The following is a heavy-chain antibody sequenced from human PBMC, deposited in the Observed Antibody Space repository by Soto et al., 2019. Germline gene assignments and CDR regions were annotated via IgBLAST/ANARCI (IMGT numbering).Heavy chain of an antibody. J-gene: IGHJ6*02. D-gene: IGHD3-3*01. CDR3: ARELGSGHYYYYGMDV. Sequence: SETLSLTCAVSGYSISSGYYWGWIRQPPGKGLEWIGSIYHSVSTYYNPSLKSRVTISVDTSKNQFSLKLSSVTAADTAVYYCARELGSGHYYYYGMDVWGQGTTVTVSS. CDR1: GYSISSGYY. V-gene: IGHV4-38-2*02. CDR2: IYHSVST.